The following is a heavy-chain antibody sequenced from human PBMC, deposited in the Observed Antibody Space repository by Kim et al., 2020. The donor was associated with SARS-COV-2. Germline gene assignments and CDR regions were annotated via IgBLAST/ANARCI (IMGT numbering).Heavy chain of an antibody. V-gene: IGHV1-69*13. CDR2: IIPIFGTA. CDR1: GGTFSSYA. CDR3: ARGYYYGSGSYTWFDP. D-gene: IGHD3-10*01. Sequence: SVKVSCKASGGTFSSYAISWVRQAPGQGLEWMGGIIPIFGTANYARKFQGRVTITADESTSTAYMELSSLRSEDTAVYYCARGYYYGSGSYTWFDPWGQGTLVTVSS. J-gene: IGHJ5*02.